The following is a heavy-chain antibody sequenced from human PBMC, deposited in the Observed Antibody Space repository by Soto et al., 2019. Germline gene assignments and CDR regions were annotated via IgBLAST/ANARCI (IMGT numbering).Heavy chain of an antibody. V-gene: IGHV4-4*02. J-gene: IGHJ5*02. CDR1: SGSISSSNW. D-gene: IGHD2-15*01. Sequence: QVQLQESGPGLVKPSGTLSLTCAVSSGSISSSNWWSWVRQPPGKGLEWIGEIYHSGSTNYNPSLKSRVTISVDKSKNQFSLKLSSVTAADMAVYYCARAGCSGGSCYEGGFDPWGQGTLVTVSS. CDR2: IYHSGST. CDR3: ARAGCSGGSCYEGGFDP.